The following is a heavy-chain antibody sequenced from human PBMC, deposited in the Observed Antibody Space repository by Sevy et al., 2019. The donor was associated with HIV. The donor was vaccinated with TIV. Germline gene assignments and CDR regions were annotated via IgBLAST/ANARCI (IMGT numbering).Heavy chain of an antibody. Sequence: HSETLSLTCAVSGYSISSGYYWGWIRQPPGKGLEWIGSIYHSGSTYYNPSLKSRVTISVDTSKNQFSLKLSSVTAADTAVYYCARQSMVRGVHDAFDIWGQGTMVTVSS. J-gene: IGHJ3*02. CDR2: IYHSGST. CDR3: ARQSMVRGVHDAFDI. V-gene: IGHV4-38-2*01. D-gene: IGHD3-10*01. CDR1: GYSISSGYY.